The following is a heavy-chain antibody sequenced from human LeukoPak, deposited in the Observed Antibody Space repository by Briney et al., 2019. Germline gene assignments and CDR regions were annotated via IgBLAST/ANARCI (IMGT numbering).Heavy chain of an antibody. D-gene: IGHD6-13*01. Sequence: ASVKVACKASAYTFTNYDINWVRQATGQGLGWVGWMNPNSGNTGYAQKFQGRAAMTWNTSISTAYMDLSSLRSEDTALYYCARGLRREQQLLRAFDYWGQGTLVTVSS. CDR1: AYTFTNYD. CDR3: ARGLRREQQLLRAFDY. V-gene: IGHV1-8*01. CDR2: MNPNSGNT. J-gene: IGHJ4*02.